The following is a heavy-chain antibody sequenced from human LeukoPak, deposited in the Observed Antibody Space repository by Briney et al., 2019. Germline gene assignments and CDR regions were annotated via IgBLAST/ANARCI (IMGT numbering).Heavy chain of an antibody. D-gene: IGHD5-18*01. J-gene: IGHJ6*02. CDR3: ARDRPWIQLWFPYYYGMDV. Sequence: ASVKVSCKASGHTFISYGISWVRQAPGQGLEWMGIINPSGGSTSYAQKFQGRVTMTRDTSTSTVYMELSSLRSEDTAVYYCARDRPWIQLWFPYYYGMDVWGQGTTVTVSS. CDR2: INPSGGST. V-gene: IGHV1-46*01. CDR1: GHTFISYG.